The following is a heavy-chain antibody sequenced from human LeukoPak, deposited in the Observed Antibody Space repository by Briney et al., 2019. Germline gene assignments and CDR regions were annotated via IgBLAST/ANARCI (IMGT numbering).Heavy chain of an antibody. CDR2: ISGSGGST. Sequence: GGSLRLSCAASGFTFTSYAMSWVRQAPGKGLEWVSAISGSGGSTYYADSVKGRFTIPRDNSKNTLYLQMNSLRAEDTAVYYCAKTPYYDSSGYYFDYWGQGTLVTVSS. D-gene: IGHD3-22*01. J-gene: IGHJ4*02. CDR1: GFTFTSYA. CDR3: AKTPYYDSSGYYFDY. V-gene: IGHV3-23*01.